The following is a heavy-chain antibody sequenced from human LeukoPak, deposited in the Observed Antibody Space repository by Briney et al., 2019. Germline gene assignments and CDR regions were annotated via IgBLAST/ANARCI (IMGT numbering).Heavy chain of an antibody. CDR3: ARGSNYPGWFDP. V-gene: IGHV4-61*02. J-gene: IGHJ5*02. D-gene: IGHD4-11*01. CDR2: IYTSGST. CDR1: GGSISSGSYY. Sequence: SETLSLTCTVSGGSISSGSYYWSWIRQPAGKGLEWIGRIYTSGSTNYNPSLKSRVTISVDTSKNQFSLKLSSVTAADTAVYYCARGSNYPGWFDPWGQGTLVTVSS.